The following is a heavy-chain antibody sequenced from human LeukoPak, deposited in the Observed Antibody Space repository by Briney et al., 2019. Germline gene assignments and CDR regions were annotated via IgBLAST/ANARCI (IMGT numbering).Heavy chain of an antibody. CDR1: GYSFTSYW. CDR2: IYPGDSDT. Sequence: GESLKISCRGSGYSFTSYWIGWVRQLPGKGLEWLGIIYPGDSDTRYSPSFQGEVTISANKSISTAYLQWSSLKASDTDMYYCARHSVGERYSGYDFGDYYYYYMDVWGKGTTVTISS. CDR3: ARHSVGERYSGYDFGDYYYYYMDV. D-gene: IGHD5-12*01. V-gene: IGHV5-51*01. J-gene: IGHJ6*03.